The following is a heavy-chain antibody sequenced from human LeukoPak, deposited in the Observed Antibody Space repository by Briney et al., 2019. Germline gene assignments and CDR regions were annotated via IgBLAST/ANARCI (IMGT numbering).Heavy chain of an antibody. Sequence: PSETLSLTCTVSGGSISSSSYYWGWIRQPPGKGLEWIGSIYYSGSTYYNPSLKSRVTISVDTSKNQFSLKLSSVTAADTAVYYCARPKWELLLGPIDYWGQGTLVMVSS. D-gene: IGHD1-26*01. CDR3: ARPKWELLLGPIDY. CDR2: IYYSGST. J-gene: IGHJ4*02. CDR1: GGSISSSSYY. V-gene: IGHV4-39*01.